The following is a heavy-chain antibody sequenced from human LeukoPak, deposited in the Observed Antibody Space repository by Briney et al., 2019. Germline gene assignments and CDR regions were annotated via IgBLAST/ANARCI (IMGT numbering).Heavy chain of an antibody. J-gene: IGHJ4*02. V-gene: IGHV3-11*01. CDR3: ASLYYGAADY. CDR2: INSRGKTI. Sequence: GGSLRLSCAASGLTFNDYSMSWIRQAPGKGLEWVSYINSRGKTIYYADSVKGRFTISWDNAKSSLYPQMNSLRAEDTAVYYCASLYYGAADYWGQGTLVTVSS. D-gene: IGHD4-17*01. CDR1: GLTFNDYS.